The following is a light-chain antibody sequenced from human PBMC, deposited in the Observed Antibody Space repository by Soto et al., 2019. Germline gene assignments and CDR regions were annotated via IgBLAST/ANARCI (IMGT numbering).Light chain of an antibody. Sequence: QSALTQPASVSGSPGQSITISCTGTSSDVCGYNYVSWYQQHPGKAPKLMIYEVSNRPSGVSNRFSGSKSGNTASLTISGLQAEDEADYYCSSYTSSSTPYVFGTGTKVPVL. CDR2: EVS. J-gene: IGLJ1*01. CDR1: SSDVCGYNY. CDR3: SSYTSSSTPYV. V-gene: IGLV2-14*01.